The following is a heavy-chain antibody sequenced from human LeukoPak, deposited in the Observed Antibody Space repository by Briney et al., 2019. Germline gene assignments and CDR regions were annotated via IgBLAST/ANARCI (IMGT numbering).Heavy chain of an antibody. D-gene: IGHD3-22*01. J-gene: IGHJ1*01. CDR1: GITFSNYA. Sequence: GGSLRLSCAASGITFSNYAMNWVRQAPGKGLEWVAVISYDGSNKYYADSVKGRFTISRDNPKNTLYLQMNSLRAEDTVVYYCGRDLEYYYDSSGYFQHWGQGTLVTVSS. CDR3: GRDLEYYYDSSGYFQH. V-gene: IGHV3-30*04. CDR2: ISYDGSNK.